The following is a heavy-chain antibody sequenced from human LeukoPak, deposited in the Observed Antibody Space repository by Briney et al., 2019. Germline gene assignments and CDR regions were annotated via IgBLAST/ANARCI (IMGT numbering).Heavy chain of an antibody. CDR1: GFTLSYHW. Sequence: GGSLRLFCAASGFTLSYHWMTWVRQAPGKGLEWVANMKGDGSDRYYLDSVKGRFTISRDNTKNSLYLQMNSLRVEDTAVYYCARDWSDLTTNPPDYWGQGTLVTVSS. CDR2: MKGDGSDR. D-gene: IGHD1-26*01. CDR3: ARDWSDLTTNPPDY. J-gene: IGHJ4*02. V-gene: IGHV3-7*01.